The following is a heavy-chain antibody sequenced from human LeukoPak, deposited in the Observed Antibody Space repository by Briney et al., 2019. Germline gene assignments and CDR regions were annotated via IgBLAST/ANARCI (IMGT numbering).Heavy chain of an antibody. V-gene: IGHV3-23*01. J-gene: IGHJ4*02. CDR2: ISGSGGST. CDR1: GFTFSSYA. D-gene: IGHD3-3*01. Sequence: GGSLRLSCAASGFTFSSYAMSWVRQAPGKGLEWVSAISGSGGSTYYADSVKGRFTISRDNSKNTLYLQMNSLRAEDTDVYYCAKKLSLGYYDFVKDYWGQGTLVTVSS. CDR3: AKKLSLGYYDFVKDY.